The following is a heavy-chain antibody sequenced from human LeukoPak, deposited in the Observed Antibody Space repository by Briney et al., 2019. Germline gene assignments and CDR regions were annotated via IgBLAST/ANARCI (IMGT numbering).Heavy chain of an antibody. J-gene: IGHJ4*02. Sequence: SETLSLTCTVSGGSISSGGYYWSWIRQHPGKGLEWIGYIYYSGSTNYDPSLKSRVTISVDTSKNQFSLKLSSVTAADTAVYYCASSARRVTTTFDYWGQGTLVTVSS. V-gene: IGHV4-61*08. CDR1: GGSISSGGYY. D-gene: IGHD4-17*01. CDR2: IYYSGST. CDR3: ASSARRVTTTFDY.